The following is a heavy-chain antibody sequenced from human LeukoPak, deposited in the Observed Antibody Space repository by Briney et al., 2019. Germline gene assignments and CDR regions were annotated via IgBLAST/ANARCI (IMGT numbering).Heavy chain of an antibody. D-gene: IGHD3-10*01. Sequence: GGSLRLSCAASGFSFSYYAMTWVRQAPGKGLEYVSTITGSGGRTYYADSVKGRFTISRDNSNNTLALQMNSLRAEDTAVYYCAKQGGRGVLIVASSGGMDVWGQGTTVTVSS. CDR3: AKQGGRGVLIVASSGGMDV. J-gene: IGHJ6*02. CDR1: GFSFSYYA. V-gene: IGHV3-23*01. CDR2: ITGSGGRT.